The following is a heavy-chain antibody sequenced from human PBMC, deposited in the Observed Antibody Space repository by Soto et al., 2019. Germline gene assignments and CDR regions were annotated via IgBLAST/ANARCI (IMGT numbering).Heavy chain of an antibody. CDR3: ARPHGLTTVVTPAAFDI. V-gene: IGHV5-51*01. CDR2: IHPGDSDT. CDR1: GYSFTNSW. J-gene: IGHJ3*02. Sequence: PGESLKISCKGSGYSFTNSWIGWVRQMPGKGLEWMGIIHPGDSDTRYSPSFQGQVTISADKSINTAYLQWRSLKASDTAIYYCARPHGLTTVVTPAAFDIWGQGTMVPVSS. D-gene: IGHD4-17*01.